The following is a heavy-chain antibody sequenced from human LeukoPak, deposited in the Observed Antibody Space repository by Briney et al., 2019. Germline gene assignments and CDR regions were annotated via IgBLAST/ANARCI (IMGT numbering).Heavy chain of an antibody. CDR1: GCIFTSYW. CDR2: IYPGDSDT. CDR3: ASPHMITFGGVIAPPEY. D-gene: IGHD3-16*02. J-gene: IGHJ4*02. Sequence: GAALKISLKGSGCIFTSYWIGGGRPRPGKGLERMGIIYPGDSDTRYSPSFQGQVTISADKSISTAYLQWSSLKASDTAMYYCASPHMITFGGVIAPPEYWGQGTLVTVSS. V-gene: IGHV5-51*01.